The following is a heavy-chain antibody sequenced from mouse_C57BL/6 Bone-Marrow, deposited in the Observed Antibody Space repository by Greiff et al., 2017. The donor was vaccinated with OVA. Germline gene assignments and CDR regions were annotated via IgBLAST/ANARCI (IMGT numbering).Heavy chain of an antibody. J-gene: IGHJ2*01. CDR1: GYTFTDYY. CDR2: INPNNGGT. V-gene: IGHV1-26*01. Sequence: VQLQQSGPELVKPGASVKISCKASGYTFTDYYMNWVKQSHGKSLEWIGDINPNNGGTSYNQKFKGKATLTVDKSSSTAYMELRSLTSEDSSVYYCAMRLIPVYSYRMGYYFDYWGQGTTLTVSS. D-gene: IGHD1-1*01. CDR3: AMRLIPVYSYRMGYYFDY.